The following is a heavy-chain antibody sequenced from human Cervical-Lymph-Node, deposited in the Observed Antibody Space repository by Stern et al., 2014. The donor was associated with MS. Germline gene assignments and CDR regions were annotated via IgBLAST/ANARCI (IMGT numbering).Heavy chain of an antibody. V-gene: IGHV1-18*01. CDR2: ISADNGDT. CDR1: GYFFTSYG. J-gene: IGHJ6*02. Sequence: VQLLQSGAEVKKPGASVKVSCKASGYFFTSYGISWVRQAPGQGLEWMGWISADNGDTNYAQNVQGRVTMTTDTSTNTAYMELSSLRSDDTALYYCARDPLIRTFGVEEGMDVWGQGTTVTVSS. D-gene: IGHD3-3*01. CDR3: ARDPLIRTFGVEEGMDV.